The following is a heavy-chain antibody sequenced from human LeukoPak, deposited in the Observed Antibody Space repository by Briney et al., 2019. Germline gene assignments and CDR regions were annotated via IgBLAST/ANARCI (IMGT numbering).Heavy chain of an antibody. CDR1: RFTFSSYG. CDR3: AKGVSSGWYGGDY. D-gene: IGHD6-19*01. V-gene: IGHV3-30*18. J-gene: IGHJ4*02. CDR2: ISYDGSNK. Sequence: SGGSLRLSCAASRFTFSSYGMHWVRQAPGKGLEWVAIISYDGSNKYYADSVKGRFTISRDNSKNTLYLQMNSLRAEDTAVYYCAKGVSSGWYGGDYWGQGTLVTVSS.